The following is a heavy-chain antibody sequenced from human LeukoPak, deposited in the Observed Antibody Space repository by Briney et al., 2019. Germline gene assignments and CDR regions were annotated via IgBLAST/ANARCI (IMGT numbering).Heavy chain of an antibody. J-gene: IGHJ3*02. CDR2: INSDGSST. V-gene: IGHV3-74*01. CDR3: ARGENGIGAAFDI. D-gene: IGHD3-16*01. Sequence: GGSLRLSCAASGFTFSSYWMHWVRQAPGKGLVWVSRINSDGSSTSYADSVKGRFTISRDNSENSLFLQMNTLRAEDTAVYYCARGENGIGAAFDIWGQGTMVTVSS. CDR1: GFTFSSYW.